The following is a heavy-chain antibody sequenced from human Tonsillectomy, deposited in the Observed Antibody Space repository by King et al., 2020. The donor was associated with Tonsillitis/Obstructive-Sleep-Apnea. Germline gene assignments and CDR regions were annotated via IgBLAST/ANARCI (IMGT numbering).Heavy chain of an antibody. D-gene: IGHD2-15*01. Sequence: VQLVESGGVVVQPGVSLRLSCAASVFTFDDYTMHWVRQAPGKGLEWVSRISWGGGSTYYADSVKGLFTISRDNSKNSLYLQMNSLRNGDTALYYWAKDRGQGYCSGGSCNADAFDIWGQGTMVTVSS. CDR2: ISWGGGST. CDR1: VFTFDDYT. V-gene: IGHV3-43*01. CDR3: AKDRGQGYCSGGSCNADAFDI. J-gene: IGHJ3*02.